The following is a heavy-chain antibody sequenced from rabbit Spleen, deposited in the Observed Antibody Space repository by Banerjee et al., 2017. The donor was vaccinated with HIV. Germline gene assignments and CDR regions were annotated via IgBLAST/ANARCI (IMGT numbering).Heavy chain of an antibody. V-gene: IGHV1S45*01. CDR3: ATVDYGRADYFDL. CDR1: GFSFSSGYY. D-gene: IGHD2-1*01. CDR2: IGTGSGSI. J-gene: IGHJ4*01. Sequence: QEQLVESGGGLVKPGASLTLTCKASGFSFSSGYYIGWVRQAPGKGLEWIGCIGTGSGSIYYASWAKGRFTISKTSSTTVTLQMTSLTVADTATYFCATVDYGRADYFDLWGPGTLVTVS.